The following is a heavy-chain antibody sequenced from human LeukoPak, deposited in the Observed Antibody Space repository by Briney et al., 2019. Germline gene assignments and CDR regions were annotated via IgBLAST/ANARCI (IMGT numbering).Heavy chain of an antibody. CDR2: ISSSSSYI. CDR3: ARDLDVDTAMVNVDY. Sequence: PGGSLRLFCAASGFTFSSYSMHWVRHAPGKGLEWVSSISSSSSYIYYADSVKGRFTNSRDNAKNSLYLQMNSLRAEDTAVYYCARDLDVDTAMVNVDYWGQGTLVTVSS. V-gene: IGHV3-21*01. J-gene: IGHJ4*02. D-gene: IGHD5-18*01. CDR1: GFTFSSYS.